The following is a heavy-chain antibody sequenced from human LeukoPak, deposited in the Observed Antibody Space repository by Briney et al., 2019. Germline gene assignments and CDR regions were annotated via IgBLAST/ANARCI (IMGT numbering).Heavy chain of an antibody. CDR3: AREGGSFDY. Sequence: GGSLRLSCAASGFTFSIYALSWVRQAPGKGLEWVSHINSDGSYTNYADSVKGRFTISRDNAKNTLYLHMNSLRAEDTAVYYCAREGGSFDYWGQGTLVTVSS. CDR1: GFTFSIYA. D-gene: IGHD1-26*01. V-gene: IGHV3-74*01. CDR2: INSDGSYT. J-gene: IGHJ4*02.